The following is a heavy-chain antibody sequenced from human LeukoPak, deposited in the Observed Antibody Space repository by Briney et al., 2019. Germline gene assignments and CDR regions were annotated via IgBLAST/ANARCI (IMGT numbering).Heavy chain of an antibody. CDR3: ARGPFTLLRGPDNWFDP. Sequence: SETLSLTCTVSDDSITMYYWTWIRQPAGKGLEWIGRIYTSGSTNYNPSLKSRVTMSVDTSKNQFSLKLSSVTAADTAVYYCARGPFTLLRGPDNWFDPWGQGALVTVSS. V-gene: IGHV4-4*07. CDR2: IYTSGST. CDR1: DDSITMYY. D-gene: IGHD3-10*01. J-gene: IGHJ5*02.